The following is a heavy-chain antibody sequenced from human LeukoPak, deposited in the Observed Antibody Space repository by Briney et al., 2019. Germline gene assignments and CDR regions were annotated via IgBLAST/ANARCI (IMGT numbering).Heavy chain of an antibody. CDR2: INHSGST. J-gene: IGHJ5*02. D-gene: IGHD4-23*01. Sequence: SETLSLTCAVYGGSFSGYYWSWIRQPPGKGLEWIGEINHSGSTNYNPSLKSRVTISVDTSKNQFSLKLSSVTAVDTAVYYCARLRWLPNWFDPWGQGTLVTVSS. V-gene: IGHV4-34*01. CDR1: GGSFSGYY. CDR3: ARLRWLPNWFDP.